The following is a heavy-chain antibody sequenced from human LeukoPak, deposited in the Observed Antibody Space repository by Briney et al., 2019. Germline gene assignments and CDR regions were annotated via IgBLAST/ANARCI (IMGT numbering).Heavy chain of an antibody. CDR2: IKQDGSEK. D-gene: IGHD3-10*01. CDR3: ARSMVRGVIRLY. CDR1: GVTFSSYW. J-gene: IGHJ4*02. Sequence: AGSLSLSCAASGVTFSSYWMSWVRQPPGKGLEWVANIKQDGSEKYYVDSVKGRFTISRDNAKNSLYLQMNSLRAEDTAVYYCARSMVRGVIRLYWGQGTLVTVSS. V-gene: IGHV3-7*01.